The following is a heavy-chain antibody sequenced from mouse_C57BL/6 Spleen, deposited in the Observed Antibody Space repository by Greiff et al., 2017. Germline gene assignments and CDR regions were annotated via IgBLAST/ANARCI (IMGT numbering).Heavy chain of an antibody. J-gene: IGHJ2*01. V-gene: IGHV1-81*01. Sequence: VKLVESGAELARPGASVKLSCKASGYTFTSYGISWVKQRTGQGLEWIGEIYPRSGNTYYNEKFKGKATLTADKSSSTAYMELRSLTSEDSAVYFCARSAYDYDLYWGQGTTLTVSS. CDR1: GYTFTSYG. D-gene: IGHD2-4*01. CDR3: ARSAYDYDLY. CDR2: IYPRSGNT.